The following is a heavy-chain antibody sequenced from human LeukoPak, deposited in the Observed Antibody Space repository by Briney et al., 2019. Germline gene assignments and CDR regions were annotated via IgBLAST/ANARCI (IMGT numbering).Heavy chain of an antibody. Sequence: GGSLRLSCAASGFTFDDYAMHWVRQAPGKGLEWVSGISWNSGSIGYADSVKGRFTVSRDNAKNSLYLQMNSLRAEDMALYYCAKGSQWELMSYFDYWGQGTLVTVSS. V-gene: IGHV3-9*03. D-gene: IGHD1-26*01. CDR3: AKGSQWELMSYFDY. CDR1: GFTFDDYA. J-gene: IGHJ4*02. CDR2: ISWNSGSI.